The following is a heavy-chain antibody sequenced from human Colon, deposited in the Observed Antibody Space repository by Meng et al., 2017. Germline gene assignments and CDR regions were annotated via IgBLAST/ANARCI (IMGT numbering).Heavy chain of an antibody. J-gene: IGHJ5*02. V-gene: IGHV4-61*02. D-gene: IGHD3-10*01. CDR2: IYTSGDT. CDR1: GGSVTSGGFH. CDR3: ARGYYGRADL. Sequence: QEQLQGSGPGLVKPSQTLSLTCNVSGGSVTSGGFHWSWIRQPAGKGLEWIGRIYTSGDTTYTPSLKSRVTISMDTSKNQFSLKLTSAIAADTAVYYCARGYYGRADLWGRGILVTVSS.